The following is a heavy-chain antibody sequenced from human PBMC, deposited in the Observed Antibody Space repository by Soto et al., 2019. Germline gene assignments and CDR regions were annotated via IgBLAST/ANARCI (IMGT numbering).Heavy chain of an antibody. CDR1: GFTFSNIW. V-gene: IGHV3-7*03. J-gene: IGHJ4*02. D-gene: IGHD1-7*01. CDR3: ATDLNWDST. Sequence: GSLRLSCAASGFTFSNIWMTWVRQFSGKGLEWVASIKPDGSETHYVDSVKGRFTISRDNAKNSLYLQMNSLTAGDTATYYCATDLNWDSTWGPGTLVTVSS. CDR2: IKPDGSET.